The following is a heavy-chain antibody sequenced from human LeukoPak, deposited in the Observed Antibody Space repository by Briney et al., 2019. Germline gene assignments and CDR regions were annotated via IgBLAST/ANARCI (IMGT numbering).Heavy chain of an antibody. Sequence: KLGESLKISCVGSGYTFTSYWISWVRQLPGKGLEWMGIIYPGDSDTRYSPSFQGQVTISADKSISTAYLQWSSLKASDSAMHYCARGLMASISGGVVYFDFWGQGTLVTVSS. CDR3: ARGLMASISGGVVYFDF. D-gene: IGHD5-24*01. CDR2: IYPGDSDT. V-gene: IGHV5-51*01. CDR1: GYTFTSYW. J-gene: IGHJ4*02.